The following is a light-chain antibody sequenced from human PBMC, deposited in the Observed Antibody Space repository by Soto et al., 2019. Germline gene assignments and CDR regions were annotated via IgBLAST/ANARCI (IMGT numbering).Light chain of an antibody. Sequence: QSVLTQPASVSGTPGQRVTITCSGSSSNIGRNTVNWYKHHPGTTPKLLTHGNNHRPSGVPDRFSGSKSATSTSLAISWVQHEDEADYCCAGWDDSLNGYVFGDGTKVTVL. V-gene: IGLV1-44*01. CDR1: SSNIGRNT. J-gene: IGLJ1*01. CDR3: AGWDDSLNGYV. CDR2: GNN.